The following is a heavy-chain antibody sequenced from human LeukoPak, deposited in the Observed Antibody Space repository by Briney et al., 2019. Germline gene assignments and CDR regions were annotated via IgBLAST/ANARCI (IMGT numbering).Heavy chain of an antibody. V-gene: IGHV4-34*01. CDR3: ARLRFLEWLPHPFDY. CDR2: INHSGST. Sequence: SETLSLTCAVYGGSFSGYYWSWIRQPPGKGLEWIGEINHSGSTNYNPSLKSRVTISVDTSKNQFSLKLSSVTAADTAVYYCARLRFLEWLPHPFDYWGQGTLVAVSS. J-gene: IGHJ4*02. D-gene: IGHD3-3*01. CDR1: GGSFSGYY.